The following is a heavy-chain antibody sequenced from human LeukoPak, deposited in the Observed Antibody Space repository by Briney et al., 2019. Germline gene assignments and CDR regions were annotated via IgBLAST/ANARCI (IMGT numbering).Heavy chain of an antibody. D-gene: IGHD1-1*01. CDR2: ISYDGSNK. CDR1: GFTFSSYA. J-gene: IGHJ4*02. V-gene: IGHV3-30*04. CDR3: ARDWNPEYYFDY. Sequence: PGRSLRLSCAASGFTFSSYAMHSVRQAPGKGLEWVAVISYDGSNKYYADSVKGPFTISRDNSKNTLYMQMNSLRAEDTAVYYCARDWNPEYYFDYWGQGTLVTVSS.